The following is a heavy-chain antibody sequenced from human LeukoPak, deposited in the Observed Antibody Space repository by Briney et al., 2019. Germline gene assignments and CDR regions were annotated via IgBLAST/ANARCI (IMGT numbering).Heavy chain of an antibody. CDR3: AREGYYDSSGYQRWVVFDY. CDR2: IYYSGST. CDR1: GGSISSSSYY. Sequence: PSETLSLTCTVSGGSISSSSYYWGWIRQPPGKGLEWIGSIYYSGSTNYNPSLKSRVTISVDTSKNQFSLKLSSVTAADTAVYYCAREGYYDSSGYQRWVVFDYWGQGTLVTVSS. J-gene: IGHJ4*02. V-gene: IGHV4-39*07. D-gene: IGHD3-22*01.